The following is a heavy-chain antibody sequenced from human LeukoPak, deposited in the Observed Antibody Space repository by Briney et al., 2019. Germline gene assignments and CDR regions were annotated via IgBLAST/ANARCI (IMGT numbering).Heavy chain of an antibody. CDR1: GFTLSNAW. Sequence: GGSLSLSCAAAGFTLSNAWMRWVSQAPRKGMEWDGRVQSKTEGGTTDYATPVKCRFAISRDDSKNTLYLQMNSLKTEDTAVYYCTTGYDYGDLKAFYYWGQGALVTVSS. J-gene: IGHJ4*02. CDR2: VQSKTEGGTT. CDR3: TTGYDYGDLKAFYY. D-gene: IGHD4-17*01. V-gene: IGHV3-15*01.